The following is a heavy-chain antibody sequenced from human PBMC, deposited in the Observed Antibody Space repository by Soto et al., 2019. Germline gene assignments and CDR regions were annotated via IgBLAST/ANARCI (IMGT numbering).Heavy chain of an antibody. CDR2: INAGNGNT. CDR1: GYTFSNYG. J-gene: IGHJ2*01. D-gene: IGHD6-19*01. Sequence: GASVKVSCKASGYTFSNYGIHWVRQAPGQRLEWMGWINAGNGNTKYSEKFQGRVTITRDTSASTAYMELSSPRSEDTAVYYCARSGYSSGWYHWYFDFWGRGTLVTVSS. CDR3: ARSGYSSGWYHWYFDF. V-gene: IGHV1-3*01.